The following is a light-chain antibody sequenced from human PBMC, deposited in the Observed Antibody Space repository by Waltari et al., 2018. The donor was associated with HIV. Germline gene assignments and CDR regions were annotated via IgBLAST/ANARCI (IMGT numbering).Light chain of an antibody. CDR1: NIGSKS. CDR2: DDR. V-gene: IGLV3-21*02. Sequence: SSVLTQPPSVSVAPGQTARIPCGGPNIGSKSVHWYQQRPGQAPVLVVYDDRVRPSGSPDRFSGSNSWNAATLTISRVEAGDEADYYCHVSNSTSDLGVFGGGTQLTVL. J-gene: IGLJ7*01. CDR3: HVSNSTSDLGV.